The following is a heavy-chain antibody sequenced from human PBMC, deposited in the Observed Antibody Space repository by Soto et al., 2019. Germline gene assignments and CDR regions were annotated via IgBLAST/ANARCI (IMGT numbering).Heavy chain of an antibody. Sequence: SETLSLTCTVSGASISTSNWWTWVRQPPGKGLEWIGERFHSGSTTYNPSLKSRVTISLDKSSNQFSLKLNSVTAADTAVYYCARINGDTIYIHYWGQGALVTGS. CDR1: GASISTSNW. D-gene: IGHD4-17*01. J-gene: IGHJ4*02. CDR3: ARINGDTIYIHY. CDR2: RFHSGST. V-gene: IGHV4-4*02.